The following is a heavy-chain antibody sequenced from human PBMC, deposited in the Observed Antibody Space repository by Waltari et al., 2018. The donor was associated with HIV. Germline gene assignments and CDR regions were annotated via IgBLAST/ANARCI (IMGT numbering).Heavy chain of an antibody. D-gene: IGHD1-1*01. Sequence: EVQLVESGGGLVQPGGSLRLSCAASGFTFRNHWMTWVRQDPGKGLEWLANINPDGSVTYHVDSAKGRFTISRDNAKNSLYLQMNSLRVEDTAVYYCARAGGAWNRFDYWGQGTLVTVSS. J-gene: IGHJ4*02. V-gene: IGHV3-7*01. CDR2: INPDGSVT. CDR3: ARAGGAWNRFDY. CDR1: GFTFRNHW.